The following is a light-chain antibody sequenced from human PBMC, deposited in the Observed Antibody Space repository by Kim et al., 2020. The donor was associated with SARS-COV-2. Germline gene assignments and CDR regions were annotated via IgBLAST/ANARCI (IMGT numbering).Light chain of an antibody. CDR3: CSYAGDYVI. CDR2: DVT. J-gene: IGLJ2*01. Sequence: PGQSVTISCTGASNNIGFYNYVAGYQHHPGRAPKLIFYDVTKRPSGVPDRFSGSKSGNTASLTVSGLQSEDEADYYCCSYAGDYVIFGGGTQLTVL. CDR1: SNNIGFYNY. V-gene: IGLV2-11*01.